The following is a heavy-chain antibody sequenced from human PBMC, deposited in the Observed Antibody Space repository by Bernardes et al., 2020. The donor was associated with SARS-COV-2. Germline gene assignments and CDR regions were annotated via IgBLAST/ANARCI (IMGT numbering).Heavy chain of an antibody. V-gene: IGHV3-11*01. J-gene: IGHJ4*02. CDR2: ISPSGGTI. Sequence: GGSLRLSCAASGFTFTDYFMSWIRQAPGKGLEWVGFISPSGGTIPYADSVQGRFTISRNNDWTSLYLQMDSLRAEDTALYFCARDFSSSGSQQRGGAFDYWGQGALVTVSS. D-gene: IGHD1-26*01. CDR1: GFTFTDYF. CDR3: ARDFSSSGSQQRGGAFDY.